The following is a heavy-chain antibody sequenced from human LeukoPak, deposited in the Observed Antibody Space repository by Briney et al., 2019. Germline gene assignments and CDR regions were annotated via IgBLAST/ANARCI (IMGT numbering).Heavy chain of an antibody. CDR2: IYSGGST. D-gene: IGHD4-4*01. J-gene: IGHJ6*02. CDR1: GFTVSSNY. V-gene: IGHV3-53*04. CDR3: ARVRVTTLHYYGMDV. Sequence: GGSLRLSCAASGFTVSSNYMSWVRQAPGKGLEWVSVIYSGGSTYYADSVKGRFTISRHNSKNTLYLQMNSLRAEGTAVYYCARVRVTTLHYYGMDVWGQGTTVTVSS.